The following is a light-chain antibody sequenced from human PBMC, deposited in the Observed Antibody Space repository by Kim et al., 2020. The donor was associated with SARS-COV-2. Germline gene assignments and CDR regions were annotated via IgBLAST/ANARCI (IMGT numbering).Light chain of an antibody. CDR3: ETWDGNTRV. Sequence: QLVLTQSSSASASLGSSVKLTCTLSSGHSRCIIAWHQQQPGKAPRYLMKLETSGSYNKGSGVPDRFSGSGSGADRYLNISNRQSEDEADYYCETWDGNTRVFGTGTKVTVL. CDR2: LETSGSY. J-gene: IGLJ1*01. CDR1: SGHSRCI. V-gene: IGLV4-60*03.